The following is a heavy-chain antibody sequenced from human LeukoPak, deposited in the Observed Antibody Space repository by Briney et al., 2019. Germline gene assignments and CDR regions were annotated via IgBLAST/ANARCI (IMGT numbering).Heavy chain of an antibody. CDR1: GYTFTSYA. CDR2: TNAGNGNT. V-gene: IGHV1-3*01. Sequence: ASVKVSCKASGYTFTSYAMHWVRQAPGQRLEWMGWTNAGNGNTKYSQKFQGRVTITRDTSASTAYMELSSLRSEDTAVYYCARGGSPDYGDYGWFDPWGQGTLVTVSS. D-gene: IGHD4-17*01. J-gene: IGHJ5*02. CDR3: ARGGSPDYGDYGWFDP.